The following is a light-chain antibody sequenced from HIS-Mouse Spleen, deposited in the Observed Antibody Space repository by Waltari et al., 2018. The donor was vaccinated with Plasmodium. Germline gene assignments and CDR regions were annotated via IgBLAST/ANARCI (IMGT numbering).Light chain of an antibody. V-gene: IGLV3-10*01. CDR2: EDS. CDR1: ALPNKY. Sequence: SYDLTQPPSVSVSPGQTARITVSGDALPNKYAHWSQQKSGNAPVLVIYEDSKRPSGIPEGFSGSSSGTMATLTISGAQVEDEADYYCYSTDSSGNHRVFGGGTKLTVL. CDR3: YSTDSSGNHRV. J-gene: IGLJ3*02.